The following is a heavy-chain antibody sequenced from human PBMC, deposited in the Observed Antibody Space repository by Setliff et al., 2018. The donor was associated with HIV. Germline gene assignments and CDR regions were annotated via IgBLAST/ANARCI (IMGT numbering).Heavy chain of an antibody. CDR3: ARVEAKYQLMYYFDY. CDR1: GGSISSHY. CDR2: IYYSGST. J-gene: IGHJ4*02. D-gene: IGHD2-2*01. V-gene: IGHV4-59*11. Sequence: PSETLSLTCTVSGGSISSHYWSWIRQPPGKGLEWIGSIYYSGSTNYNPSLKSRVTISVDTSKNQFSLKLSSVTAADTAVYYCARVEAKYQLMYYFDYWGQGTLVTVSS.